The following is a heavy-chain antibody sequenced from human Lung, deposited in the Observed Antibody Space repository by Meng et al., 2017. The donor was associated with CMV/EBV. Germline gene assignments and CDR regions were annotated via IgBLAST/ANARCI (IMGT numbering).Heavy chain of an antibody. V-gene: IGHV3-23*03. D-gene: IGHD3-22*01. CDR1: GFTFSSYA. Sequence: GGSLRLSCEASGFTFSSYAMSWVRQAPGKGLEWVSVIYSGGGGTYYADSVKGRFAISRDNSKNTLNLQMNSLRAEDTAIYYCAKASLSYYSDSSAYHFFDFWGQGTLVTVSS. J-gene: IGHJ4*02. CDR2: IYSGGGGT. CDR3: AKASLSYYSDSSAYHFFDF.